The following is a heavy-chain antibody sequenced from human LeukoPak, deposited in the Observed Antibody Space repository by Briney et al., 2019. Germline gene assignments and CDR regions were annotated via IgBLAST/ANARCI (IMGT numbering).Heavy chain of an antibody. Sequence: SGGTLRLSCVASGFSFSTYWMHWVRQAPGKGLEWVSRINGDGSSTSYADSGKGRFTISRDNAKNTVYLQMNSLRVEDTAVYYCIRDFGSVGATNAFDIWGQGTMVTVSS. J-gene: IGHJ3*02. V-gene: IGHV3-74*01. CDR2: INGDGSST. CDR3: IRDFGSVGATNAFDI. CDR1: GFSFSTYW. D-gene: IGHD1-26*01.